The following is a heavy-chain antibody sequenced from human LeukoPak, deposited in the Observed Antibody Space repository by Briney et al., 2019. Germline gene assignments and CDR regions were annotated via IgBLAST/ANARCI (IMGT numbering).Heavy chain of an antibody. D-gene: IGHD2-2*01. CDR3: ARDSCSGTSCSGHVIDYYYYMDV. J-gene: IGHJ6*03. CDR2: ISSSGSTI. CDR1: GFTFSDYY. Sequence: GGSLRLSCAASGFTFSDYYMSWIRQAPGKGLEWVSYISSSGSTIYYADSVKGRFTISRDNAKNSLYLQMNSLRAEDTAVYYCARDSCSGTSCSGHVIDYYYYMDVWGKGTTVTVSS. V-gene: IGHV3-11*04.